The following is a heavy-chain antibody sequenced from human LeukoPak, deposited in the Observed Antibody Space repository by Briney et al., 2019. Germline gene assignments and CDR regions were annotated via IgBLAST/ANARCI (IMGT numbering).Heavy chain of an antibody. CDR3: ARDGGHWGDTDS. Sequence: ASVKVSCKASVGTFSSYAISWVRQAPGQGLEWMGIIDPGYTATTYAQQFRGRVTMTSDTSTSAVYMELRSLRSEDTAVYYCARDGGHWGDTDSWGQGTLVTVSS. CDR1: VGTFSSYA. J-gene: IGHJ4*02. CDR2: IDPGYTAT. D-gene: IGHD7-27*01. V-gene: IGHV1-46*01.